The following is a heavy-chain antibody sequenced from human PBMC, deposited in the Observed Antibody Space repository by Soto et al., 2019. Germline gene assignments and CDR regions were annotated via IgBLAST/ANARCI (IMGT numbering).Heavy chain of an antibody. D-gene: IGHD6-19*01. J-gene: IGHJ2*01. CDR1: GGTFSSYA. Sequence: QVQLVQSGAEVKKYGSSVKVSCKASGGTFSSYAISWVRQAPGQGLAWMGGITPMFGTANYAQRFQGRVTITADESTCTAYMQLSSLRSDDTAVYYCAQTLGLAVAGPGRFDLWGRGTLVTVSS. CDR3: AQTLGLAVAGPGRFDL. CDR2: ITPMFGTA. V-gene: IGHV1-69*12.